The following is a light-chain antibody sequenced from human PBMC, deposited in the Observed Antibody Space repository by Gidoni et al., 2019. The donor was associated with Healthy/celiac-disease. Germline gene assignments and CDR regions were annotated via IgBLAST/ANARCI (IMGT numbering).Light chain of an antibody. V-gene: IGKV3-11*01. CDR3: QQRSHWVT. J-gene: IGKJ4*01. CDR2: DAS. CDR1: QSVSSY. Sequence: EIVLTQSPATLSLSPGERATLSCRASQSVSSYLAWYQQKPGQAPRLLIYDASNGATGIPARFSGSGSGTDFTLNISSLEPEDFAVYYCQQRSHWVTFGGGTKVEIK.